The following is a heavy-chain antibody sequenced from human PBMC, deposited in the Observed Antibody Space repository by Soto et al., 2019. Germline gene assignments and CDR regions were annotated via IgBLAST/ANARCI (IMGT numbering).Heavy chain of an antibody. CDR2: IYHSGST. CDR3: ARWVEVSLDYFDS. Sequence: SETLSLTCAVSGGSISSGGYSWSWIRQPPGKGLEWIGYIYHSGSTYYNPSLKSRVTISVDTSKNQFSLKLSSVTAADTAVYYCARWVEVSLDYFDSWGQGIPVTVSS. CDR1: GGSISSGGYS. V-gene: IGHV4-30-2*02. J-gene: IGHJ4*02. D-gene: IGHD2-15*01.